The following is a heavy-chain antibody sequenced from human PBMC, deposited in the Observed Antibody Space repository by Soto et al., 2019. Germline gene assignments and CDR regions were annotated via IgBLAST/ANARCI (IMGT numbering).Heavy chain of an antibody. Sequence: SETLSLTCTVSGGSISSYYWSWIRQPPGKGLEWIGYIYYSGRTNYNPSLKSRVTIPVDKSKNQFSLKLCSATAADTAVYYCAREGYCSGGSCYSGLPALWGQGTLVTVSS. V-gene: IGHV4-59*01. CDR1: GGSISSYY. CDR3: AREGYCSGGSCYSGLPAL. J-gene: IGHJ4*02. D-gene: IGHD2-15*01. CDR2: IYYSGRT.